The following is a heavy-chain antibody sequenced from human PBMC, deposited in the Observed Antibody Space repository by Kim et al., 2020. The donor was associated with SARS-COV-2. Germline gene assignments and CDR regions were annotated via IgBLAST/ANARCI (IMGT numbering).Heavy chain of an antibody. CDR1: GFTFSSYA. V-gene: IGHV3-23*01. J-gene: IGHJ3*02. CDR2: ISGSGGST. CDR3: AKDRPENSYGVGHAAFGI. D-gene: IGHD5-18*01. Sequence: GGSLRLSCAASGFTFSSYAMSWVRQAPGKGLEWVSAISGSGGSTYYADSVKGRFTISRDNSKNTLYLQMNSLRAEDTAVYYCAKDRPENSYGVGHAAFGIGGQGTIVTLSS.